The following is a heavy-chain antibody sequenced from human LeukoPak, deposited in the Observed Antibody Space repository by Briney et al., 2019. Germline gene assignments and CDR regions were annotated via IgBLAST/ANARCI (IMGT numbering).Heavy chain of an antibody. J-gene: IGHJ6*02. CDR1: GFTVSSNC. CDR2: LCSGGST. Sequence: GGSLRLSCAASGFTVSSNCMTWVRQAPGMGLEWVSVLCSGGSTYYADSVKGRFTISTDNSKNTLYLQMNSLRAEDTAVYYCARDAPDLWGSGSYLGPNYGMDVWGQGTTVTVFS. V-gene: IGHV3-53*01. D-gene: IGHD3-10*01. CDR3: ARDAPDLWGSGSYLGPNYGMDV.